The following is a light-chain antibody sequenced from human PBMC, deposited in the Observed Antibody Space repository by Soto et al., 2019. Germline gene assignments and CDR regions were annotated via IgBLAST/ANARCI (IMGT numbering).Light chain of an antibody. CDR2: QDS. CDR1: NLGDKY. J-gene: IGLJ2*01. CDR3: QAWDSSTAV. Sequence: SYELTQPPSVSVSPGQTASITCSGDNLGDKYACWYQQKPGQSPVLVIYQDSKRPSGIPERFSGSTSGNTATLTISGTQAMDEADYYCQAWDSSTAVFGGGTKLTVL. V-gene: IGLV3-1*01.